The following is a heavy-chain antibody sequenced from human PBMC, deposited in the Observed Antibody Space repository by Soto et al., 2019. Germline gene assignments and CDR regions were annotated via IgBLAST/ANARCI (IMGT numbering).Heavy chain of an antibody. D-gene: IGHD2-15*01. Sequence: ASVKVSCKASGYTFTSYGISWARQAPGQGLEWMGWISAYNGNTNYAQKLQGRVTMTTDTSTSTAYMELRSLRSDDTAVYYCARGPSIVVVVAATKENWFDPWGQGTLVTVSS. CDR2: ISAYNGNT. CDR3: ARGPSIVVVVAATKENWFDP. CDR1: GYTFTSYG. V-gene: IGHV1-18*01. J-gene: IGHJ5*02.